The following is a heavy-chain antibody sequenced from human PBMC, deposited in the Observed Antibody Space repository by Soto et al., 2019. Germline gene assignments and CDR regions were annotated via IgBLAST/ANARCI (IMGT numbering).Heavy chain of an antibody. CDR2: KSISGNT. J-gene: IGHJ4*02. Sequence: SETLSLTFTVSGGSMSDYFWTWIRQPAGKRLEWVFRKSISGNTDSNPSLMGRASMSVDTSKKQFYLSLISVTAADTALYYCARNRGPADGWYFHXWGQGILFTVSX. V-gene: IGHV4-4*07. D-gene: IGHD6-19*01. CDR3: ARNRGPADGWYFHX. CDR1: GGSMSDYF.